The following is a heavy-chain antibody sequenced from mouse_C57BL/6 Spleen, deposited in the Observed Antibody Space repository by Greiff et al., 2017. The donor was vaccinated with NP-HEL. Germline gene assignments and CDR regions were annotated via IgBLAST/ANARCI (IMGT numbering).Heavy chain of an antibody. CDR1: GYTFTDYE. D-gene: IGHD1-1*01. CDR2: IDPETGGT. CDR3: TRITTVL. J-gene: IGHJ2*01. Sequence: VKLMESGAELVRPGASVTLSCKASGYTFTDYEMHWVKQTPVHGLEWIGAIDPETGGTAYNQKFKGKAILTADKSSSTAYMELRSLTSEDSAVYYCTRITTVLWGQGTTLTVSS. V-gene: IGHV1-15*01.